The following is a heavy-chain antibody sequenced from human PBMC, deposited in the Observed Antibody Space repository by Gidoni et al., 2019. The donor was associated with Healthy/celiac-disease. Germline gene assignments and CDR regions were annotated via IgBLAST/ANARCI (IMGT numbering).Heavy chain of an antibody. J-gene: IGHJ4*02. CDR2: ISGSGGST. Sequence: EVQLLESGGGLVQPGGSLRLSCAASGFTFSSYAMSWVRQATGKGLEWVSAISGSGGSTYYADSVKGRFTISRDNSKNTLYLQMNSLRAEDTAVYYCAKDGVWFGELSDYWGQGTLVTVSS. CDR1: GFTFSSYA. D-gene: IGHD3-10*01. V-gene: IGHV3-23*01. CDR3: AKDGVWFGELSDY.